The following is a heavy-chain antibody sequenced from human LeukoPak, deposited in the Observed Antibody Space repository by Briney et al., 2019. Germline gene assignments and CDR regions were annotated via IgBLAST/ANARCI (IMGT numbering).Heavy chain of an antibody. V-gene: IGHV4-30-4*01. Sequence: SQTLSLTCTVSGCSISSGDYYWSWIRPPPGKGLEWIVYIYYSGRTYYNPSIKSRVTMSVDTSKNQFSLKLSSVTAADSAVYYCARAHPLCFGESLWGQGPLVTVSS. CDR1: GCSISSGDYY. CDR2: IYYSGRT. CDR3: ARAHPLCFGESL. D-gene: IGHD3-10*01. J-gene: IGHJ4*02.